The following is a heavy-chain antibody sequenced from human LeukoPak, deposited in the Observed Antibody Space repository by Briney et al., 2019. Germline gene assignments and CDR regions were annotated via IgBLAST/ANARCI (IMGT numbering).Heavy chain of an antibody. D-gene: IGHD3-22*01. CDR1: GGSISSGDYY. V-gene: IGHV4-30-4*01. CDR3: ARVGYYDSSGYYYEWYFQH. Sequence: PSETLSLTCTVSGGSISSGDYYWSWIRQPPGKGLEWIGYIYYSGSTYYNPSLKSRVTISVDTSKNQFYLKLSSVTAPDTAVYYCARVGYYDSSGYYYEWYFQHWGQGTLVTVSS. CDR2: IYYSGST. J-gene: IGHJ1*01.